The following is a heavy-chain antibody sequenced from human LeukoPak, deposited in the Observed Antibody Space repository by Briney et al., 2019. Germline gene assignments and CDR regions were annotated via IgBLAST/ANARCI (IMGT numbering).Heavy chain of an antibody. CDR1: GFTFTNYA. CDR2: ISVYNSST. CDR3: ARFSTPFTVTTNLDY. Sequence: ASVKVSCKASGFTFTNYAVSWVRQAPGQGLEWMGWISVYNSSTNYAQKLQGRVTMTTDTSTSTAYMELRSLRSDDTAVYYRARFSTPFTVTTNLDYWGQGTLVTVSS. V-gene: IGHV1-18*01. J-gene: IGHJ4*02. D-gene: IGHD4-17*01.